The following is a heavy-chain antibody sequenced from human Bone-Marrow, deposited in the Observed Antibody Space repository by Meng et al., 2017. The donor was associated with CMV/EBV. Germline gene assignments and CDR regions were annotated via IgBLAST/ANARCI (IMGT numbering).Heavy chain of an antibody. V-gene: IGHV1-69*05. CDR2: IIPIFGTA. CDR1: GGTFSSYA. J-gene: IGHJ6*02. CDR3: ASSRKDYYDSSGYRDMDYYYGMDV. Sequence: SVKVSCKASGGTFSSYAISWVRQAPGQGLEWMGGIIPIFGTANYAQKFQGRVTITTDESTSTAYMELSSLRSEDTAVYYCASSRKDYYDSSGYRDMDYYYGMDVWAQGTTVTVSS. D-gene: IGHD3-22*01.